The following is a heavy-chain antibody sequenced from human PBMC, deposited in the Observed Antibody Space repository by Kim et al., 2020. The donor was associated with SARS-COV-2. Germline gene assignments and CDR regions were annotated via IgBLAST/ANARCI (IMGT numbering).Heavy chain of an antibody. J-gene: IGHJ4*02. V-gene: IGHV1-18*04. D-gene: IGHD3-10*01. CDR1: GYTFTSYG. CDR2: ISAYNGNT. Sequence: ASVKVSCKASGYTFTSYGISWVRQAPGQGLEWMGWISAYNGNTNYAQKLQGRVTMTTDTSTSTAYMELRSLRSDDTAVYYCARDPPWFVEFVSGGSFDYWGQGTLVTVSS. CDR3: ARDPPWFVEFVSGGSFDY.